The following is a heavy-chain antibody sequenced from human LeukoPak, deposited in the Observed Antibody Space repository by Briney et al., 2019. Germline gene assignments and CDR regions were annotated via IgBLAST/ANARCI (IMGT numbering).Heavy chain of an antibody. V-gene: IGHV4-59*01. CDR2: IYYSRST. CDR1: GGSISSYY. J-gene: IGHJ3*02. D-gene: IGHD4-23*01. CDR3: ARYDYGGNSAFDI. Sequence: SETLSLTCTVSGGSISSYYWSWIRQPPGKGLEWIGYIYYSRSTNYNPSLKSRVTISVDTSKNQFSLKLSSVTAADTAVYYCARYDYGGNSAFDIWGQGTMVTVSS.